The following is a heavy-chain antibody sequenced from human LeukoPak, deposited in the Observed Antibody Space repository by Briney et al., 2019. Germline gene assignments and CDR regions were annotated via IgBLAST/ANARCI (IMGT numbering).Heavy chain of an antibody. V-gene: IGHV3-20*04. D-gene: IGHD2-21*01. J-gene: IGHJ4*02. CDR2: INWNGGIT. CDR3: ARDRMGTSHSVSHFDS. CDR1: GFRFVDYG. Sequence: PGGSLRLSCATSGFRFVDYGLGWVRQAPGKGLEWLSAINWNGGITEYADSVKGRFTISRDNAKNSLYLQMDSLRAEDTAFYYCARDRMGTSHSVSHFDSWGRGTLVTVSS.